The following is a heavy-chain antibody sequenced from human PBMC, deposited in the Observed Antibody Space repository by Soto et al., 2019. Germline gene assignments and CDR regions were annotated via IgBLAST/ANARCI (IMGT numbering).Heavy chain of an antibody. D-gene: IGHD6-6*01. J-gene: IGHJ3*02. V-gene: IGHV1-2*04. Sequence: ASVKVSCKASGYTFSVYYMHWLRQAPGQGLEWMGWINPNSGGTNYAQKFQGWVTMTRDTSISTAYMELSRLRSDDTAVYYCASTSSSRRYAFDIWGQGTMVTVSS. CDR2: INPNSGGT. CDR1: GYTFSVYY. CDR3: ASTSSSRRYAFDI.